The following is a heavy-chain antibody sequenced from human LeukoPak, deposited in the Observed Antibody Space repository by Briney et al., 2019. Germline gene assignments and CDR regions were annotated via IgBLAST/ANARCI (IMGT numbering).Heavy chain of an antibody. CDR3: ARGPSYFQH. V-gene: IGHV6-1*01. Sequence: SQTLSLTCAISGDSFSSNSATWNWIRQSPSRGLEWLGRTYYRSKWYKYYAVSVKGRITINPDTSRNQFSLQLNSVTPEDTAVYYCARGPSYFQHWGQGTLVTVSS. J-gene: IGHJ1*01. CDR2: TYYRSKWYK. CDR1: GDSFSSNSAT.